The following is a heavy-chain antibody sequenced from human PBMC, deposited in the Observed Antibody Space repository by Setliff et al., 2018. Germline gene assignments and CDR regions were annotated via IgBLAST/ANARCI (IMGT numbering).Heavy chain of an antibody. J-gene: IGHJ4*01. D-gene: IGHD7-27*01. CDR2: INNDGSVT. Sequence: PGGSLRLSCAASGFTLSHNWMNWVRQGPGKGLVWVSYINNDGSVTKYGDSVQGRFAISRDNSKNTLYLQMNSLRSDDTAVYYCAGVHWTTNWFLHYWGQGTLVTVSS. CDR3: AGVHWTTNWFLHY. V-gene: IGHV3-74*01. CDR1: GFTLSHNW.